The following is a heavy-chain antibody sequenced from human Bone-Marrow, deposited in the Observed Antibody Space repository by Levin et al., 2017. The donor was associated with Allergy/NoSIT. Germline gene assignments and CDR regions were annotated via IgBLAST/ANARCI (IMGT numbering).Heavy chain of an antibody. CDR2: LHNSGTT. CDR1: GDSISSSGYF. D-gene: IGHD4-11*01. CDR3: ARGRRRADYQFDY. Sequence: SQTLSLTCTVSGDSISSSGYFWSWIRQHPGKGLEWIGYLHNSGTTYYNPSLKSRVAILGDMSKNQFSMSLRSVTAADTGGYFCARGRRRADYQFDYWGQGTLVTVSS. J-gene: IGHJ4*02. V-gene: IGHV4-31*03.